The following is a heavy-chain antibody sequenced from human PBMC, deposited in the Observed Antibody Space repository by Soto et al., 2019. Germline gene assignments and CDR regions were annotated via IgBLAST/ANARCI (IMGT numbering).Heavy chain of an antibody. CDR2: ISGSAGSR. CDR1: GFIFRNYA. J-gene: IGHJ4*02. Sequence: EVQLLESGGGLVQPGGSLRLSCAASGFIFRNYAMSWVRQAPGKGLEWVSAISGSAGSRYYADSVKGRFTISRDNSKNTLYLQMNSLRAEDTAVYYCAKDGYTHRKPDYWGQGTLVTVSS. V-gene: IGHV3-23*01. D-gene: IGHD5-18*01. CDR3: AKDGYTHRKPDY.